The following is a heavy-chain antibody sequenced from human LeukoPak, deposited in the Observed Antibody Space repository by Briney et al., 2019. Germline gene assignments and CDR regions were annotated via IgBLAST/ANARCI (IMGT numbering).Heavy chain of an antibody. CDR3: ARGGKTPSAGYYYYMDV. J-gene: IGHJ6*03. CDR1: GDSISTSKSY. D-gene: IGHD2-15*01. CDR2: IYYTGNT. V-gene: IGHV4-39*01. Sequence: SETLSLTCTVSGDSISTSKSYWGWIRQPPLKGLEWIGSIYYTGNTYYNASLKSRVTISVDTSKNQFSLKLSSVTAADTAVYYCARGGKTPSAGYYYYMDVWGKGTTVTISS.